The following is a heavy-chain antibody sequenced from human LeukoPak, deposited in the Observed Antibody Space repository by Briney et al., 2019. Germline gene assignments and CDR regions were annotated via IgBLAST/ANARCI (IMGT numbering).Heavy chain of an antibody. J-gene: IGHJ4*02. CDR2: ISGSTSYI. V-gene: IGHV3-21*01. Sequence: PGGSLRLSCVASAFTFRTYSMHWVRQAPGKGLEWVSSISGSTSYIYYADSVRGRSTISRDNAKNSLNLQMNSLRAEDTAVYYCARGSDFVWGSYRPYFDYWGQGTLVTVSS. CDR3: ARGSDFVWGSYRPYFDY. CDR1: AFTFRTYS. D-gene: IGHD3-16*02.